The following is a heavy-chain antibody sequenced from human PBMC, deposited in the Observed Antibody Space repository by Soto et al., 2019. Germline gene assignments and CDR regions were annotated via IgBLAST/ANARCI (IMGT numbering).Heavy chain of an antibody. Sequence: GGSLRLSCAASGFTFSSYWMSWVRQAPGKGLEWVANIKQDGSEKYYVDSVKGRFTISRDNAKNSLYLQMNSLRAEDTAVYYCARDTGYCSSTSCYYYYMDVWGKGTTVTVSS. CDR3: ARDTGYCSSTSCYYYYMDV. V-gene: IGHV3-7*01. CDR2: IKQDGSEK. CDR1: GFTFSSYW. J-gene: IGHJ6*03. D-gene: IGHD2-2*01.